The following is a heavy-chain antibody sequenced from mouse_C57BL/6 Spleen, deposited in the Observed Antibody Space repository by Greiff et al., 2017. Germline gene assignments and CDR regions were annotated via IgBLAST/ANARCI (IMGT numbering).Heavy chain of an antibody. V-gene: IGHV2-9*01. J-gene: IGHJ4*01. CDR1: GFFLTCYG. Sequence: QVQLKASGPGLVAPSQSLFITCTVSGFFLTCYGVDWVRQPPGKGLEWLGVIWGGGGTNYNSALKSRLSISKDNSKSQVFFKMDSLQTDDTAMYYCAKHGGSSGDVSMDYWGQGTSVTVSS. D-gene: IGHD3-2*02. CDR2: IWGGGGT. CDR3: AKHGGSSGDVSMDY.